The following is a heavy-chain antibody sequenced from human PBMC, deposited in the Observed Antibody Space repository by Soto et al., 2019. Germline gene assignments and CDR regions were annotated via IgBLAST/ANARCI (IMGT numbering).Heavy chain of an antibody. V-gene: IGHV4-4*02. Sequence: LSLTCAVSGDSISSSVWWTWVRQPPGKGLEWIGEVFHTGDTCFNPSLRSRVAMSVDKSTNEFSLKVTSVTAADTAIYYCARKAWVRFDYWGQGALVTVSS. CDR2: VFHTGDT. CDR1: GDSISSSVW. J-gene: IGHJ4*02. D-gene: IGHD7-27*01. CDR3: ARKAWVRFDY.